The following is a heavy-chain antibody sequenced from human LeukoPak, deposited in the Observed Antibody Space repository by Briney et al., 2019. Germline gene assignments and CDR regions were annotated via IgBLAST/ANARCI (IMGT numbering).Heavy chain of an antibody. CDR1: GYSISSGYY. Sequence: AETLSLTCAVSGYSISSGYYWGWIRQPPGKGLEWIGSIYHSGTTYYNPPLKSRVTISVDTSKNQFSLKLSSVTAADTAVYYCARSSEGYSSSLDAFDIWGQGTMVTVSS. D-gene: IGHD6-13*01. J-gene: IGHJ3*02. CDR2: IYHSGTT. V-gene: IGHV4-38-2*01. CDR3: ARSSEGYSSSLDAFDI.